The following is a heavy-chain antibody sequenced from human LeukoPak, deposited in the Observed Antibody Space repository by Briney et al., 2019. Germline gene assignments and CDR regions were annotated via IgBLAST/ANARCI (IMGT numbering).Heavy chain of an antibody. J-gene: IGHJ6*02. CDR1: GYTLTELS. CDR2: FDPEDGET. CDR3: ATGINSDFWSGYYSTGLGMDV. D-gene: IGHD3-3*01. Sequence: ASVKVSCKVSGYTLTELSMRWVRQAPGKGLEWMGGFDPEDGETIYAQKFQGRVTMTEDTSTDTAYMELSSLRSEDTAVYYCATGINSDFWSGYYSTGLGMDVWGQGTTVTVSS. V-gene: IGHV1-24*01.